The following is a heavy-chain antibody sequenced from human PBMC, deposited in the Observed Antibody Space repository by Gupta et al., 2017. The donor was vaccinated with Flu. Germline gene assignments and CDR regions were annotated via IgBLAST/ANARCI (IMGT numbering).Heavy chain of an antibody. D-gene: IGHD2-2*01. CDR3: ARYCSSTSCYQGFDH. Sequence: QVQLQESGPGLVKPSETLSLTCTVSGGSISSYYWSWIRQPPGKGLEWIGYIYYSGSTNYNPSLKSRVTIAVDTSKNQFSLKLSSVTAADTAVYYCARYCSSTSCYQGFDHWGQGTRGTVAA. V-gene: IGHV4-59*01. J-gene: IGHJ5*02. CDR2: IYYSGST. CDR1: GGSISSYY.